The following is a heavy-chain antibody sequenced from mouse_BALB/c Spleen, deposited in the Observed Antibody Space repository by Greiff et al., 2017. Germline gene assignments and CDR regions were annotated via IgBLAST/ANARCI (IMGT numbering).Heavy chain of an antibody. Sequence: QVQLQQSGADLVKPGASVKLSCKASGYTFTSYYMYWVKQRPGQGLEWIGEINPSNGGTNFNEKFKSKATLTVDKSSSTAYMQLSSLTSEDSAVYYCTRDGNYGAMDYWGQGTSVTVSS. CDR2: INPSNGGT. D-gene: IGHD2-1*01. CDR1: GYTFTSYY. V-gene: IGHV1S16*01. CDR3: TRDGNYGAMDY. J-gene: IGHJ4*01.